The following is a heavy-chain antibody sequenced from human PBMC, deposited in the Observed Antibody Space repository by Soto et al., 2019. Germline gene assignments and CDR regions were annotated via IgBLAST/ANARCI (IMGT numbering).Heavy chain of an antibody. J-gene: IGHJ4*02. CDR2: FYYSGST. V-gene: IGHV4-31*03. CDR3: ARGPPLGY. CDR1: GGSISSGGYY. Sequence: PSETLSLTCTVSGGSISSGGYYWSWIRQHPGKGLEWIGCFYYSGSTYYNPPLKSRLTISVDTSKNQFSLKLSSVTAADTAVYYCARGPPLGYWGQGTLVTVS.